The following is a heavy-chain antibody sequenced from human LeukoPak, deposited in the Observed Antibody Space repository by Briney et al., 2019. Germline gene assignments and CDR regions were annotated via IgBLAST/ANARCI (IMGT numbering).Heavy chain of an antibody. CDR2: IYYSGST. V-gene: IGHV4-59*01. J-gene: IGHJ4*02. CDR3: ARASSWPNFDY. Sequence: SSETLSLTCTVSGGSISSYYWSWIRQPPGKGLEWIGYIYYSGSTNYNPSLKSRVTISVDTSKNQFSLKLSSVTAADTAVYYCARASSWPNFDYWGQGTLVTVSS. CDR1: GGSISSYY. D-gene: IGHD6-13*01.